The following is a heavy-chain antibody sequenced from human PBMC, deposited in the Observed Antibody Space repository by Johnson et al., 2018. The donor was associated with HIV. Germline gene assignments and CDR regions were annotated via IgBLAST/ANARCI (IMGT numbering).Heavy chain of an antibody. Sequence: VQLVESGGGLVQPGGSLRLSCAASGFTFSSYWMHWVRQAPGKGLVWVSRINSDGSSTSYAAPVKGRFIISRDDAKHTLYLQMNSLKSEDTAVYFCTTDMAWDPPEGNHFFDIWGQGTVVTVSS. V-gene: IGHV3-74*01. CDR2: INSDGSST. CDR3: TTDMAWDPPEGNHFFDI. CDR1: GFTFSSYW. D-gene: IGHD1-26*01. J-gene: IGHJ3*02.